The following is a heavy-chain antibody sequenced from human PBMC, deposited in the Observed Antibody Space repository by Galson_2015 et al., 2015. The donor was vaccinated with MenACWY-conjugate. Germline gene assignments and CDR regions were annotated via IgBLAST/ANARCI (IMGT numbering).Heavy chain of an antibody. CDR3: ATTTMVGNFDY. D-gene: IGHD3-10*01. CDR2: IYPADSDT. CDR1: GYSFSDYW. V-gene: IGHV5-51*03. J-gene: IGHJ4*02. Sequence: QSGAEVKKPGESLKISCKASGYSFSDYWIGWVRQMPGEGLEWMGIIYPADSDTRYSPSFQGQVTISADKSIRAAYLQWSSLKASDTAMYFCATTTMVGNFDYWGQGTLVTVSS.